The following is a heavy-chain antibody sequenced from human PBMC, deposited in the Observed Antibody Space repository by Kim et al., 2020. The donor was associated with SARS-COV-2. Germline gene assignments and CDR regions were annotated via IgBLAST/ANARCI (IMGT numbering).Heavy chain of an antibody. J-gene: IGHJ1*01. D-gene: IGHD4-17*01. CDR3: ARDRTVTTVLGQEYFQH. V-gene: IGHV4-4*06. Sequence: LKSRVTMSVDTSKNQCSLKLSSVTAADTAVYYCARDRTVTTVLGQEYFQHWGQGTLVTVSS.